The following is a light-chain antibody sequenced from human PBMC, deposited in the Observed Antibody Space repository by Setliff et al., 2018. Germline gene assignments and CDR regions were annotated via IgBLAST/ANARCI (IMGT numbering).Light chain of an antibody. CDR2: EVS. CDR1: SSDVGGYNY. Sequence: QSVLTQPPSASGSPGQSVTISCTGTSSDVGGYNYVSWYQQHPGKAPKLMIYEVSKRPSGVPDRFSGSKSGNTASLTVSGLQAEDEAGYYCSSYAGSTGNVFGTGTK. CDR3: SSYAGSTGNV. J-gene: IGLJ1*01. V-gene: IGLV2-8*01.